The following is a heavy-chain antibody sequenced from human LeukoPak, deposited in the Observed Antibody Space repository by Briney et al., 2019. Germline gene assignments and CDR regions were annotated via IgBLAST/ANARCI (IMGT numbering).Heavy chain of an antibody. V-gene: IGHV1-18*01. CDR1: GYTFTSYG. CDR2: ISAYNGNT. Sequence: ASVKVSCKASGYTFTSYGISGGRQAPGQGLERVVWISAYNGNTNYAQKLQGRVTMTTDTSTSTAYMELRSLRSDDTAVYYCARDLKRQGLPLINWFDPWGQGALVTVSS. J-gene: IGHJ5*02. CDR3: ARDLKRQGLPLINWFDP. D-gene: IGHD5-18*01.